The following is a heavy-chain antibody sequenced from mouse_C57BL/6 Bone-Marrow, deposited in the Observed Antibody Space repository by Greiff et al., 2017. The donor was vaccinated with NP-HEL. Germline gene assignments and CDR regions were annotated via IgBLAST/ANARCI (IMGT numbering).Heavy chain of an antibody. J-gene: IGHJ4*01. CDR2: IDPSDSET. Sequence: QQSCKASGYTFTSYWMHWVKQRPIQGLEWIGNIDPSDSETHYNQKFKDKATLTVDKSSSTAYMQLSSLTSEDSAVYYCARWTLGWYAMDYWGQGTSVTVSS. D-gene: IGHD3-3*01. V-gene: IGHV1-52*01. CDR3: ARWTLGWYAMDY. CDR1: GYTFTSYW.